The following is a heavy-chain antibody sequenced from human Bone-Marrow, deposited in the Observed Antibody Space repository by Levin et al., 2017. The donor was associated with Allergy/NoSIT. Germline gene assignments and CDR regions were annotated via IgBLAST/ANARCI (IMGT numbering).Heavy chain of an antibody. CDR3: ARETTWNSESDGAFDI. V-gene: IGHV3-48*03. D-gene: IGHD1/OR15-1a*01. CDR1: GFTFSSYE. J-gene: IGHJ3*02. Sequence: GGSLRLSCAASGFTFSSYEMNWVRQAPGKGLEWVSYISSSGSTIYYADSVKGRFTISRDNAKNSLYLQMNSLRAEDTAVYYCARETTWNSESDGAFDIWGQGTMVTVSS. CDR2: ISSSGSTI.